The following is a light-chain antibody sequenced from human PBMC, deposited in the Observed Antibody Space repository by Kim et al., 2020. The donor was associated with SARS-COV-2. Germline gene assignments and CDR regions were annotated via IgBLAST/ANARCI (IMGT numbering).Light chain of an antibody. CDR2: DVS. J-gene: IGLJ1*01. V-gene: IGLV2-14*03. Sequence: GQSLTSSCTGTRSDVGGYGYVSWYQHHPGKAPKLMIYDVSKRPSGVYNRFSGSKSGNTASLTISGLQAEDEADYFCSSCTTSSTYVFGTGTKVTVL. CDR3: SSCTTSSTYV. CDR1: RSDVGGYGY.